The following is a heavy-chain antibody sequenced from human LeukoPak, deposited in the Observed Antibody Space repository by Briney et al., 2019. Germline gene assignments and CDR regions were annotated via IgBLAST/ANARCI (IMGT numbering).Heavy chain of an antibody. D-gene: IGHD3-3*01. J-gene: IGHJ4*02. CDR1: GFTFSSYG. CDR3: ARDGSLEWGTNFDY. V-gene: IGHV3-23*01. CDR2: ISGSGGST. Sequence: GGSLGLSCAASGFTFSSYGMSWVRQAPGKGLEWVSAISGSGGSTYYADSVKGRFTISRDNSKNTLYLQMNSLRAEDTAVYYCARDGSLEWGTNFDYWGQGTLVTVSS.